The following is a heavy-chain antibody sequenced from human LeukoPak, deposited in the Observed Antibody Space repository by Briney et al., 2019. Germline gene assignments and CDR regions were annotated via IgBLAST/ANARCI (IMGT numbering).Heavy chain of an antibody. V-gene: IGHV3-23*01. D-gene: IGHD6-13*01. CDR1: GFTFSVYA. CDR2: FSGTGGST. J-gene: IGHJ4*02. Sequence: GGSLRLSCAASGFTFSVYAMTWVRQAPGKGLEWVSGFSGTGGSTYYADSVKGRFTISRDNSKNTLSLQMNSLRAEDTAVYYCARGGWSSSWYVDYWGQGTLVTVSS. CDR3: ARGGWSSSWYVDY.